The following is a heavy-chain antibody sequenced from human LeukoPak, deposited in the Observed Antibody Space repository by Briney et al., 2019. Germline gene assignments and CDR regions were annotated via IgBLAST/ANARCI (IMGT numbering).Heavy chain of an antibody. CDR3: ARDMVRGVITPSDAFDI. CDR1: GYTFTSYG. CDR2: ISAYNGNT. V-gene: IGHV1-18*01. D-gene: IGHD3-10*01. J-gene: IGHJ3*02. Sequence: GASVKVSCKASGYTFTSYGISWVRQAPGQGLEWMGWISAYNGNTNYAQKLQGRVTMTTDTPTSTAYMELRSLRSDDTAVYYCARDMVRGVITPSDAFDIWGQGTMVTVSS.